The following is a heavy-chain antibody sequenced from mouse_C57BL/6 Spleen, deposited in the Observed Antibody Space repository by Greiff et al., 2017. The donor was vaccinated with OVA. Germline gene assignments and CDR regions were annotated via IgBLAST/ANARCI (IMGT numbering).Heavy chain of an antibody. D-gene: IGHD2-5*01. Sequence: VQLKESGGGLVQPGGSLKLSCAASGFTFSDYYMYWVRQTPEKRLEWVAYISNGGGSTYYPDTVKGRFTISRDNAKNTLYLQMSRLKSEDTAMYYCARRGYSNYAMDYWGQGTSVTVSS. CDR1: GFTFSDYY. CDR3: ARRGYSNYAMDY. J-gene: IGHJ4*01. V-gene: IGHV5-12*01. CDR2: ISNGGGST.